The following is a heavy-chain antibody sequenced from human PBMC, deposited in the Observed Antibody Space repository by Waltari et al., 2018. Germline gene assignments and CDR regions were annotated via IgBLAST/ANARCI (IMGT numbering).Heavy chain of an antibody. J-gene: IGHJ4*02. V-gene: IGHV3-66*01. CDR3: VPMGTSRLTWTD. Sequence: VQMVESGGGLVQPGGSLSLSGAASGCNVISNYMTWVRQAPGKGLQCVSVFHSNDDTYYADSVRGRFIISRDNAKNSLFLQMNGLRAEDTAVYYCVPMGTSRLTWTDWGQGTLVTVSS. CDR1: GCNVISNY. D-gene: IGHD1-7*01. CDR2: FHSNDDT.